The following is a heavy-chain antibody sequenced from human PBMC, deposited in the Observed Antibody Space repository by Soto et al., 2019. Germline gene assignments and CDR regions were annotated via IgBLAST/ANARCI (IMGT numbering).Heavy chain of an antibody. CDR2: IVVGSGNT. V-gene: IGHV1-58*01. J-gene: IGHJ6*02. D-gene: IGHD3-9*01. CDR1: GFTFTSSA. CDR3: AADPYFDILTGRYYGMDV. Sequence: SVKVSCKASGFTFTSSAVQWVRQARGQRLEWIGWIVVGSGNTNYAQKFQERVTITRDMSTSTAYMELSSLRSEDTAVYYCAADPYFDILTGRYYGMDVWGQGNTVTVS.